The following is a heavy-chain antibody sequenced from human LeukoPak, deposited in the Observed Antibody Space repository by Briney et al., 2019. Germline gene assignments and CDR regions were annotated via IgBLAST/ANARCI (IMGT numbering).Heavy chain of an antibody. CDR3: ARDRDSNYYYYMDV. Sequence: SETLSLTCTVSGGSISSGGYYWSWIRQHPGKGLEWIGYIYYSGSTYYNPSLKSRVTISVDTSKNQFSLKLSSVTAADTAVYYCARDRDSNYYYYMDVWGKGTTVTVSS. J-gene: IGHJ6*03. CDR1: GGSISSGGYY. CDR2: IYYSGST. V-gene: IGHV4-31*03.